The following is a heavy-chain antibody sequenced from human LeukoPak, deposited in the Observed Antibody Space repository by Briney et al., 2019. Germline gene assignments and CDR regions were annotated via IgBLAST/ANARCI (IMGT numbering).Heavy chain of an antibody. CDR1: AGTFSSYA. Sequence: GSSVKVSCKASAGTFSSYAISWVRQAPGQGLEWMGGIIPIFGTANYAQKFQGRVTITTDESTSTAYMELSSLRSEDTAVYYCASTTVVTRGRVDYWGQGTLVTVSS. CDR3: ASTTVVTRGRVDY. CDR2: IIPIFGTA. V-gene: IGHV1-69*05. J-gene: IGHJ4*02. D-gene: IGHD4-23*01.